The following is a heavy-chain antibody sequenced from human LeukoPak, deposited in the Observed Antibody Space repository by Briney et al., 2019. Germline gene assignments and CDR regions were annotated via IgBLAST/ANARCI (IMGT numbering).Heavy chain of an antibody. V-gene: IGHV3-74*01. CDR1: GFTLGSYW. D-gene: IGHD2-15*01. CDR2: LNSGGMS. CDR3: ARDRSYSFDY. Sequence: GGSLRLSCAASGFTLGSYWMHWVRQAPGKGLVWVSRLNSGGMSYADSVKGRFTISRDNAKDTLYLQMNSLRAEDTAVYYCARDRSYSFDYWGQGTLVTVSS. J-gene: IGHJ4*02.